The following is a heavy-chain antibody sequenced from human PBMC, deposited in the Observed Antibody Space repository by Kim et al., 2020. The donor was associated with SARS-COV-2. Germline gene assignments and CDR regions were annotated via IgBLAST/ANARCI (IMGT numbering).Heavy chain of an antibody. D-gene: IGHD1-1*01. Sequence: GGSLRLSCAASGFTFSGSAMHWVRQAPGKGLEWVGCIRNKANSYATAYAAAGKGSFTIPSDDNKNTAYLQMNSLKTEETAVYYCTRGSGTTLAFYDA. V-gene: IGHV3-73*01. CDR3: TRGSGTTLAFYDA. CDR1: GFTFSGSA. J-gene: IGHJ3*01. CDR2: IRNKANSYAT.